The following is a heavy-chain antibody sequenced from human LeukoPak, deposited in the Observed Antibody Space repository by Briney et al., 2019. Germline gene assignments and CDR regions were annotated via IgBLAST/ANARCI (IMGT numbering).Heavy chain of an antibody. J-gene: IGHJ4*02. CDR3: ARSSGWYVGYYFDY. CDR2: IYYSGST. CDR1: GGSINNYY. V-gene: IGHV4-59*08. Sequence: PSETLSLTCTVSGGSINNYYWSWIRQPPGKGLEWIGYIYYSGSTNYNPSLKSRVTISVDTSKNQFSLKLTSVTAADTAVYYCARSSGWYVGYYFDYWGQGTLVTVSS. D-gene: IGHD6-19*01.